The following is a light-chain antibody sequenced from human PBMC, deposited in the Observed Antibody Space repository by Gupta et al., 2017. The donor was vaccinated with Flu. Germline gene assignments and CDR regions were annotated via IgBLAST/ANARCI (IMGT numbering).Light chain of an antibody. CDR1: QSVDSN. J-gene: IGKJ2*03. V-gene: IGKV3-15*01. CDR3: QQYGYSEYS. Sequence: EIVLTQSPGSLSVSPGERATLSCRASQSVDSNLAWYQQKPGQAPRVLIFGASVRATGVPARFSASGSDTEFTLTISSLQSEDFAVYYCQQYGYSEYSFGQGTTLDIK. CDR2: GAS.